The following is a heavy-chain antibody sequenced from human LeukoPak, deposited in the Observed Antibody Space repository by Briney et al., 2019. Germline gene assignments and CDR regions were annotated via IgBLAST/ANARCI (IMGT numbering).Heavy chain of an antibody. D-gene: IGHD3-22*01. CDR1: GGSISSSSYY. Sequence: SETLSLTCTVSGGSISSSSYYWGWIRQPPGKGLEWIGSIYYSGSTYYNPSLKSRVTISVDTSKNQFSLKLSSVTAADTAVYYCARQMSYYDSSGFGYWGQGVQVTVSS. J-gene: IGHJ4*02. V-gene: IGHV4-39*01. CDR2: IYYSGST. CDR3: ARQMSYYDSSGFGY.